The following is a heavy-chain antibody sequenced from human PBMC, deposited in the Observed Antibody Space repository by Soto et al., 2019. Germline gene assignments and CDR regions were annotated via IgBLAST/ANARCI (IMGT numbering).Heavy chain of an antibody. CDR2: MNPNSGNT. V-gene: IGHV1-8*01. Sequence: QVQLVQSGAEVKKPGASVKVSCKASGYTFTSYDINWVRQATGQGLEWMGWMNPNSGNTGYAQKFQGRVTMTRNTSISPAYMELSSLRAEDTAVYYCARGIGIRYCSSTSCYLNWFDPWGQGTLVTVSS. CDR1: GYTFTSYD. CDR3: ARGIGIRYCSSTSCYLNWFDP. J-gene: IGHJ5*02. D-gene: IGHD2-2*01.